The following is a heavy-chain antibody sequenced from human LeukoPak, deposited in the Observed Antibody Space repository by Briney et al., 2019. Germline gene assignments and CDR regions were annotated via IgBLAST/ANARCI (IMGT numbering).Heavy chain of an antibody. CDR2: ISYDGSNK. CDR1: GFTFSSYA. J-gene: IGHJ4*02. V-gene: IGHV3-30-3*01. CDR3: AGLKGTYRSFDN. D-gene: IGHD3-10*01. Sequence: GRSLRLSCAASGFTFSSYAMHWVRQAPGKGLEWVAVISYDGSNKYYADSVKGRFTISRDNSKSTLYLQMNSLRAGDTAIYYCAGLKGTYRSFDNWGQGTLVTVSS.